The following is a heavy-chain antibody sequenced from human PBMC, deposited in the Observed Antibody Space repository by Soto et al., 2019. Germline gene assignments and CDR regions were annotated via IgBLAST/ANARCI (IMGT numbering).Heavy chain of an antibody. CDR1: GFTFSSYG. Sequence: GGSLRLSCAASGFTFSSYGMHWVRQAPGKGLEWVAVIWYDGSNKYYADSVKGRFTISRDNSKNTLYLQMNSLRAEDTAVYYCARDEYSSGWPFDYWGQGTLVTVSS. D-gene: IGHD6-19*01. CDR3: ARDEYSSGWPFDY. CDR2: IWYDGSNK. J-gene: IGHJ4*02. V-gene: IGHV3-33*01.